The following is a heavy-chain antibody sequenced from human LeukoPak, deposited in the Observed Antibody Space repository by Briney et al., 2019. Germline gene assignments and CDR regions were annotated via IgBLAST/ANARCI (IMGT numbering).Heavy chain of an antibody. Sequence: SETLSLTCSVSGGSISSSSYYWSWIRQPPGKGLEWIGYVYYSGSTSYNPSLESRVSISDDTSKNQVSLWLTSVTAADTAVYYCATSLYGDYEADYWGPGILVTVSS. CDR1: GGSISSSSYY. CDR3: ATSLYGDYEADY. J-gene: IGHJ4*02. CDR2: VYYSGST. D-gene: IGHD4-17*01. V-gene: IGHV4-61*01.